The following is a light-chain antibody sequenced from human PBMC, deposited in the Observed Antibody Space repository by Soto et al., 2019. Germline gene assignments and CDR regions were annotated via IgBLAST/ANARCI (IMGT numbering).Light chain of an antibody. CDR2: EVS. CDR1: SSDVGGYNY. V-gene: IGLV2-14*01. J-gene: IGLJ1*01. CDR3: SSYTSSSTLPYV. Sequence: QSALTQPASVSGSPGQSITISCTGTSSDVGGYNYVSWYQQHPGKAPKLMIHEVSNRPSGVSNRFSGSKSGNTASLTISGLQAEDEADYYCSSYTSSSTLPYVFGTGTKLTVL.